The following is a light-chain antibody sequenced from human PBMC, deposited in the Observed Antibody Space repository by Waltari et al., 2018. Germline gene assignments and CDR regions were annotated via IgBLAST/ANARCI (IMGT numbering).Light chain of an antibody. CDR1: NIGSKS. CDR3: LVWHSTTDHHGV. V-gene: IGLV3-21*04. Sequence: SYVVTQSPSVSVAPGETARLTCGGDNIGSKSVHWSQQRPGQAPVLVISYDSDRPSGIPERFSGSNSGNTATLTISWVEAEDEADYYCLVWHSTTDHHGVFGGGTKLTVL. J-gene: IGLJ2*01. CDR2: YDS.